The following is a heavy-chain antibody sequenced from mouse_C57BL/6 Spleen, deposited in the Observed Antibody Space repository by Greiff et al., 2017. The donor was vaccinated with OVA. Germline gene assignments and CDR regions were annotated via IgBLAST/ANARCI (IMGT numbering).Heavy chain of an antibody. D-gene: IGHD1-1*01. CDR3: ARHEDSYYYGDYAMDY. Sequence: VKLMESGAELVKPGASVKLSCKASGYTFTEYTIHWVKQRSGQGLEWIGWFYPGSGSIKYNEKFKDKATLTADKSSSTVYMELSRLTSEDSAVYFCARHEDSYYYGDYAMDYWGQGTSVTVSS. V-gene: IGHV1-62-2*01. CDR2: FYPGSGSI. CDR1: GYTFTEYT. J-gene: IGHJ4*01.